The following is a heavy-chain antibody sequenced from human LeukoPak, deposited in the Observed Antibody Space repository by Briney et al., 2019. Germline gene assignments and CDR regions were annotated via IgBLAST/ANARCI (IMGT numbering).Heavy chain of an antibody. D-gene: IGHD2-2*01. CDR1: GFTFTNYA. J-gene: IGHJ4*02. V-gene: IGHV3-23*01. Sequence: GGSLRLSFAACGFTFTNYAMSWVRQAPGKGLEWVTTIYFSGGDTYSADSVKGRFTISRDNAKNTLYLQMNSLRAEDTAIYYCAKDQGEAVVPRRFDYWGQGTLVTVSS. CDR2: IYFSGGDT. CDR3: AKDQGEAVVPRRFDY.